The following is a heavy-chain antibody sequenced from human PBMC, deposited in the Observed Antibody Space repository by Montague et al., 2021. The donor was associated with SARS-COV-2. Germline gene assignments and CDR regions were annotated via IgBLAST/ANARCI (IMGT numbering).Heavy chain of an antibody. J-gene: IGHJ4*02. V-gene: IGHV4-34*01. D-gene: IGHD6-13*01. CDR1: GGSFSGYY. CDR2: INHSGST. CDR3: ARDRYSSSWYGQKYYFDY. Sequence: SETLSLTCAVDGGSFSGYYWSWIRQPPGKGLEWIGEINHSGSTNYNPSXXSRVTISVDTSKNQFSLKLSSVTAADTAVYYCARDRYSSSWYGQKYYFDYWGQGTLVTVSS.